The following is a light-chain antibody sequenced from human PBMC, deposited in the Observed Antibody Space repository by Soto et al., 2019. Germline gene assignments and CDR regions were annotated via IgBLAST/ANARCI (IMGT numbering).Light chain of an antibody. CDR3: QQYNSWPWT. CDR2: GAS. Sequence: EIVMTQSPATLSVSPGERATLSCRASQSVSSNLAWYQQKPGQVPRLLIYGASSRATGIPARFRGSESGTEFTLTISSLQSEDFAVYYCQQYNSWPWTFGQGSKVEIK. J-gene: IGKJ1*01. CDR1: QSVSSN. V-gene: IGKV3D-15*01.